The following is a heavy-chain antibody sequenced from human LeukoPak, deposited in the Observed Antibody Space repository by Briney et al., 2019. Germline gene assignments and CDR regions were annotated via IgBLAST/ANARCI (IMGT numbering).Heavy chain of an antibody. CDR1: GYTFTGYQ. CDR3: ARDYCSSTSCLFDC. Sequence: GASVKVSCKASGYTFTGYQMHWVRQAPGQGLEWMGRINPNSGDTNYAQKFQGRVTMTRDTSISTAYMELSRLRSDDTAVYYCARDYCSSTSCLFDCWGQGTLVTVSS. V-gene: IGHV1-2*06. J-gene: IGHJ4*02. D-gene: IGHD2-2*01. CDR2: INPNSGDT.